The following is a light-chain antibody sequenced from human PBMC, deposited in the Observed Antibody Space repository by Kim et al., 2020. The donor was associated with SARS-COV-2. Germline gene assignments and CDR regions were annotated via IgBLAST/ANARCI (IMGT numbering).Light chain of an antibody. Sequence: SYELTQPLSVSVALGQTARITCGEKNIGNKHVHWYQQKPGQAPVLVIYSDTNRPSGIPEGFSGSNSGNTATLTISRAQAGDEADYYCQVWDSGTGVFGGGTQLTVL. CDR3: QVWDSGTGV. CDR1: NIGNKH. J-gene: IGLJ3*02. V-gene: IGLV3-9*01. CDR2: SDT.